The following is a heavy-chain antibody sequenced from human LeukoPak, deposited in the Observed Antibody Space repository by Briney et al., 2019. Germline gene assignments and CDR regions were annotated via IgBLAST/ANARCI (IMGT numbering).Heavy chain of an antibody. CDR1: GYTFTDYY. J-gene: IGHJ4*02. CDR2: INPSGGST. D-gene: IGHD2-21*02. CDR3: ARDQRLGYCGGDCYNAGN. V-gene: IGHV1-46*01. Sequence: GASVKVSCKASGYTFTDYYMHWVRQAPGQGLEWMGIINPSGGSTSYAQKFQGRVTMTRDMSTSTVYMELSSLRSEDTAVYYCARDQRLGYCGGDCYNAGNWGQGTLVAVSS.